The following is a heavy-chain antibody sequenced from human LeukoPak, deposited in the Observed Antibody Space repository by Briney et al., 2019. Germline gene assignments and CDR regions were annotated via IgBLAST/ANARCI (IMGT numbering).Heavy chain of an antibody. J-gene: IGHJ4*02. Sequence: PSETLSLTCTVSGGSISSYYWSWIRQPAGKGLEWIGRIYTSGSTYYNPSLKSRVTMSVDTSKNQFSLKLSSVTAADTAVYYCARDTIFGVVRGFDYWGQGTLVTVSS. CDR2: IYTSGST. V-gene: IGHV4-4*07. CDR1: GGSISSYY. D-gene: IGHD3-3*01. CDR3: ARDTIFGVVRGFDY.